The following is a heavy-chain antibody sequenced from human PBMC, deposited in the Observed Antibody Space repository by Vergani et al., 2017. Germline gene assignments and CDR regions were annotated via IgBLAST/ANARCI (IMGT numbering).Heavy chain of an antibody. Sequence: QVQLVESGGGVVQPGRSLRLSCAASGFTFSSYGMHWVRQAPGKGLEWVAVISYDGSNKYYADSVKGRFTISRDNSKNTLYLQMNRLRAEDTAVYYCAEGGSGYSSGWPPPDASDIWGQGTMVTVSS. CDR1: GFTFSSYG. CDR2: ISYDGSNK. D-gene: IGHD6-19*01. V-gene: IGHV3-30*18. J-gene: IGHJ3*02. CDR3: AEGGSGYSSGWPPPDASDI.